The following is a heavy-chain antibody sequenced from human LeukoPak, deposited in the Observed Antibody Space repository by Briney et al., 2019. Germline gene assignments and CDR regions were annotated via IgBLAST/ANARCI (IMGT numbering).Heavy chain of an antibody. D-gene: IGHD3-3*01. J-gene: IGHJ6*02. CDR1: GYTFTSYY. Sequence: GASVKVSCKASGYTFTSYYMHWVRQAPGQGLEWMGWINPNSGGTNYAQKFQGRVTMTRDTSISTAYMELSRLRSDDTAVYYCARERITIFGVVTYYYGMDVWGQGTTVTVSS. CDR3: ARERITIFGVVTYYYGMDV. V-gene: IGHV1-2*02. CDR2: INPNSGGT.